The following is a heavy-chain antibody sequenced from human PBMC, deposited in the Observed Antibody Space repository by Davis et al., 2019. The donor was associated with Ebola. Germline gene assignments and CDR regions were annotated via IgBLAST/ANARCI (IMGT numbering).Heavy chain of an antibody. D-gene: IGHD7-27*01. Sequence: AASVKVSCKASGYTFTGYYMHWVRQAPGQGLEWMGWMNPNSGGTNDAQKFQGRVTMTRDTSSSTAYMELSRLRSDDTAVYYCARDGSTSNQKSGELDYWGQGPLVTVSS. CDR1: GYTFTGYY. J-gene: IGHJ4*02. V-gene: IGHV1-2*02. CDR2: MNPNSGGT. CDR3: ARDGSTSNQKSGELDY.